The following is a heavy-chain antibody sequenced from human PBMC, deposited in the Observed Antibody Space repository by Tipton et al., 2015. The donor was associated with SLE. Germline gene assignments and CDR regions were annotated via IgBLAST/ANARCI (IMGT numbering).Heavy chain of an antibody. CDR1: GGSISSGSYY. V-gene: IGHV4-61*01. J-gene: IGHJ6*02. CDR2: IYYSGST. CDR3: ARGVAAAGIYGMDV. D-gene: IGHD6-13*01. Sequence: TLSLTCTVSGGSISSGSYYWSWIRQPPGKGLEWIGYIYYSGSTNYNPSLKSRVTISLDTSKNQFSLKLSSVTAADTAVYYCARGVAAAGIYGMDVWGQGTTVTVSS.